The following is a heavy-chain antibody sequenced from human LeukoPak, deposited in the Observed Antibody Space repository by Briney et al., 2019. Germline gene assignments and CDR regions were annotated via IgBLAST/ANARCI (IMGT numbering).Heavy chain of an antibody. CDR1: GFTLSSYE. V-gene: IGHV3-48*03. D-gene: IGHD4-17*01. J-gene: IGHJ6*02. Sequence: GGSLRLSCAASGFTLSSYEMNWVRQAPGKGLEWVSYVSSSGSTIYYADSVKGRFTISRDNAKNSLYLQMNSLRAEDTAVYYCARDLGTVTTRLYYFYGMDVWGQGTTVTVSS. CDR2: VSSSGSTI. CDR3: ARDLGTVTTRLYYFYGMDV.